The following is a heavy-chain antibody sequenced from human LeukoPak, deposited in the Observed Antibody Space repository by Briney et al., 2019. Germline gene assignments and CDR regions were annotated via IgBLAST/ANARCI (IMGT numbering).Heavy chain of an antibody. CDR2: IYYSGST. V-gene: IGHV4-59*01. J-gene: IGHJ6*02. CDR1: GGSISSYY. D-gene: IGHD3-3*01. CDR3: ARVPRQDFWSGYYYYYGMDV. Sequence: PSETLSLTCTVSGGSISSYYWSWIRQPPGKGLEWIGYIYYSGSTNYNPSLKSRVTISVDTSKNQFSLKLSSVTAADTAVYYCARVPRQDFWSGYYYYYGMDVWGQGTTVTVSS.